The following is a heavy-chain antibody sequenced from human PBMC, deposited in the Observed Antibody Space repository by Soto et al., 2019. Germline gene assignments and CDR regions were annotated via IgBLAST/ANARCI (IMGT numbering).Heavy chain of an antibody. Sequence: GGSLRLSCAASGFTFSDYYMSWIRQAPGKGLEWVSYISSSGGSTYYADSVKGRFTISRDNSKNTLYLQMNSLRAEDTAVYYCAKGDFWSGPTQPDYYYYGMDVWGQGTTVTVSS. CDR1: GFTFSDYY. D-gene: IGHD3-3*01. CDR3: AKGDFWSGPTQPDYYYYGMDV. J-gene: IGHJ6*02. CDR2: ISSSGGST. V-gene: IGHV3-11*01.